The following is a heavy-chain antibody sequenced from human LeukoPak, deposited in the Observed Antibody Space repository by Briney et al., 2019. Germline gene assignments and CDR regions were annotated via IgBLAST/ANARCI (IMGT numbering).Heavy chain of an antibody. D-gene: IGHD2-2*01. CDR1: GGTFSSYA. J-gene: IGHJ5*02. CDR3: ARGGRYQLPRGNWFDR. CDR2: IIPIFGTA. Sequence: SVKVSCKASGGTFSSYAISWVRQAPGQGLEWMGGIIPIFGTANYAQKFQGRVTITTDASTSTAYMELSSLRSEDTAVYYCARGGRYQLPRGNWFDRWGQGTLVSVSS. V-gene: IGHV1-69*05.